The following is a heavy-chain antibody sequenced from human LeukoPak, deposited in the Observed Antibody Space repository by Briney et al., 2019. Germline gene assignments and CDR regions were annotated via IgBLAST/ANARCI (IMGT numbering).Heavy chain of an antibody. J-gene: IGHJ4*02. CDR2: IYYSGST. D-gene: IGHD1-26*01. Sequence: PSETLSLTCTVSGGSISSYYWSWIRQPPGKGLEWIGYIYYSGSTNYNPSLKSRVTISVDTSKNQFSLKLSSVTAADTAVYYCARHGASGSYLYYFDYWGQGTLVTVSS. CDR1: GGSISSYY. CDR3: ARHGASGSYLYYFDY. V-gene: IGHV4-59*01.